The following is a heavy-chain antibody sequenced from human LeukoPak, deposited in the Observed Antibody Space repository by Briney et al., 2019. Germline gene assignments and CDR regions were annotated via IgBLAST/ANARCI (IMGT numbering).Heavy chain of an antibody. D-gene: IGHD2-2*01. CDR2: IYTSGST. V-gene: IGHV4-4*09. CDR3: ARQKCTSTSCLTKNAFDI. Sequence: PSETPSLTCTVSGSISSYYWSWIRQPPGKGLEGIGDIYTSGSTNYNPSLKSRVTISVDTSKNQFSLDLSSVTAADTAVYYCARQKCTSTSCLTKNAFDIWGQGTMVTVSS. J-gene: IGHJ3*02. CDR1: GSISSYY.